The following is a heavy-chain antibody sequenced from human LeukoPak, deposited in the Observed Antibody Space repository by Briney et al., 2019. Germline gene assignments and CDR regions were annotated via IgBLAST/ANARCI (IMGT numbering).Heavy chain of an antibody. J-gene: IGHJ4*02. CDR1: GFTVSSNY. CDR3: ARGGYSYGYDY. Sequence: GGSLRLSCAASGFTVSSNYMSWVRQAPGKGLGWVSVIYSGGSTYYADSVKGRFTISRDNSKNTLYLQTNSLRAEDTAVYYCARGGYSYGYDYWGQGTLVTVSS. D-gene: IGHD5-18*01. CDR2: IYSGGST. V-gene: IGHV3-53*01.